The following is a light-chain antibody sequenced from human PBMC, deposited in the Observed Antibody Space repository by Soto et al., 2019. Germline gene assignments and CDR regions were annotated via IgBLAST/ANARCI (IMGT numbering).Light chain of an antibody. CDR3: QSYDSSRGV. CDR2: GNS. J-gene: IGLJ1*01. V-gene: IGLV1-40*01. CDR1: SSNIGAGYD. Sequence: QSVLTQPPSVSGAPRQRVTISCTGSSSNIGAGYDVHWYQQLPGTAPKLLIYGNSNRPSGVPDRFSGSKSGTSASLAITGLQAEDEADYYCQSYDSSRGVFGTGTKVTVL.